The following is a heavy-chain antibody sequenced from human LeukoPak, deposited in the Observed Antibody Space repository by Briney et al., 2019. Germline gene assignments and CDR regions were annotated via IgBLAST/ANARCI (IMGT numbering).Heavy chain of an antibody. J-gene: IGHJ4*02. Sequence: TGGSLRLSCAASGFTFSSYAMTWVRQAPGKGLEWVSAISGNGGTTYYADSVKGRFTISRDNSKNTLYLQMNSLRAEDTAVYYCAKVLRWPSSFDYWGQGTLVTVSS. CDR1: GFTFSSYA. CDR3: AKVLRWPSSFDY. D-gene: IGHD4-23*01. CDR2: ISGNGGTT. V-gene: IGHV3-23*01.